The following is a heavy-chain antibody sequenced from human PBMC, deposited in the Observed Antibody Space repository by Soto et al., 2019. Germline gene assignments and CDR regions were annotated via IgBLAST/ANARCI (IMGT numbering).Heavy chain of an antibody. CDR1: GYTFRNYA. V-gene: IGHV1-18*04. CDR3: ARDAAFWSGRNLNWFDS. Sequence: QVHLVQSGAEVKEPGASVKVSCKASGYTFRNYAITWVRQAPGQGLEWMGWINTYKGDTNYAHKFQGRVTMTTDTSTSTAYMELRSLRSDDTAIYYCARDAAFWSGRNLNWFDSWGQGTLVTVSS. CDR2: INTYKGDT. J-gene: IGHJ5*01. D-gene: IGHD3-3*01.